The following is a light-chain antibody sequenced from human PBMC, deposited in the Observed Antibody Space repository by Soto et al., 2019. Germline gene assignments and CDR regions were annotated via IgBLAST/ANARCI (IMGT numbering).Light chain of an antibody. CDR3: QQYNKWPPLT. CDR2: DAA. CDR1: QSVRVN. Sequence: EVVMTQSPATLSVSPGERATLSCRASQSVRVNLAWYQQKPGQAPRLLIYDAATRATGVPARFTGSGSGTELALTISRLQSEDVAVHYCQQYNKWPPLTFGGGTKVEIK. V-gene: IGKV3-15*01. J-gene: IGKJ4*01.